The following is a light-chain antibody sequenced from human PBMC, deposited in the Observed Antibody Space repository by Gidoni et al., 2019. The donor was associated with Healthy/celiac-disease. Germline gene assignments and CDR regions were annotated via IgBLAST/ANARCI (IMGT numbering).Light chain of an antibody. Sequence: EIVLPQSPATLSLSPGKRATLSCRASQSVSSYLAWYQQKPGQAPRLLIYDASNRATGIPARFSGSGSGTDFTLTISSLEPEDFAVYYCQQRSNWPPMYTFGQGTKLEIK. V-gene: IGKV3-11*01. CDR1: QSVSSY. CDR3: QQRSNWPPMYT. CDR2: DAS. J-gene: IGKJ2*01.